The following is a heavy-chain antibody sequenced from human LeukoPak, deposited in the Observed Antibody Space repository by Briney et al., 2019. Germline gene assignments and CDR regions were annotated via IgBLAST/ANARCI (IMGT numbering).Heavy chain of an antibody. V-gene: IGHV4-61*02. Sequence: SETLSLTCTVSGGSISSGSYYWNWIRQPAGKGLEWIGRIHTSGSTNYNPSLKSRVTMSVDTSKNQFSLKLTSVTAADTAVYYCARAGDYGDYVGWFDPWGQGTLVTVSS. CDR3: ARAGDYGDYVGWFDP. D-gene: IGHD4-17*01. CDR2: IHTSGST. CDR1: GGSISSGSYY. J-gene: IGHJ5*02.